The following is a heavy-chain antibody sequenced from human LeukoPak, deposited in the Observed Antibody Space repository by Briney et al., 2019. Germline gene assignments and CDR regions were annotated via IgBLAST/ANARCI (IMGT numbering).Heavy chain of an antibody. CDR2: IYSGGST. J-gene: IGHJ6*03. D-gene: IGHD3-10*01. CDR3: ASGSGSYRTPYYYMDV. Sequence: QPGGSLRLSCVASGFTASSNYMSWVRQAPGKGLEWVSVIYSGGSTYYADSVKGRFTISRDNSKNTLYLQMNGLRAEDTAVYYCASGSGSYRTPYYYMDVWGTGTTVTVSS. V-gene: IGHV3-53*01. CDR1: GFTASSNY.